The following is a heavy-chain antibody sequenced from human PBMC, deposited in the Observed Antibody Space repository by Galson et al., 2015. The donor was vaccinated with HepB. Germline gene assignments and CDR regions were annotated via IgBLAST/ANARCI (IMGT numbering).Heavy chain of an antibody. CDR3: ARASNDYGDYRYYYYGMDV. Sequence: SVKVSCKASGGTFSSYAISWVRQAPGQGLEWMGGIIPIFGTANYAQKFQGRVTITADESTSTAYMELSSLRSEDTAVYYCARASNDYGDYRYYYYGMDVWGQGTTVTVSS. CDR1: GGTFSSYA. V-gene: IGHV1-69*13. J-gene: IGHJ6*02. CDR2: IIPIFGTA. D-gene: IGHD4-17*01.